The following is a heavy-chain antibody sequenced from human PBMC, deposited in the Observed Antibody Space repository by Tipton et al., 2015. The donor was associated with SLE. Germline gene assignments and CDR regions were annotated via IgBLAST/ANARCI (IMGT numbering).Heavy chain of an antibody. D-gene: IGHD6-19*01. V-gene: IGHV4-30-4*01. CDR1: GGSISSGDYY. CDR2: IYYSGRT. J-gene: IGHJ4*02. CDR3: ARDHSSGWFGEGYLDY. Sequence: TLSLTCTVSGGSISSGDYYWSWIRQPPGKGLEWIGYIYYSGRTYYNPSLKSRVTISVDTSKNQFSLKLSSVTAADTAVYYCARDHSSGWFGEGYLDYWGQGTLVTVSS.